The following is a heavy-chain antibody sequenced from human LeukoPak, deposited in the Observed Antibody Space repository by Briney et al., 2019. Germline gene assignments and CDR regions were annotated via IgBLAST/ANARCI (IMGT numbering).Heavy chain of an antibody. D-gene: IGHD3-10*01. Sequence: PGGSLRLSCAASGFTFDDHGMHWVRQAPGKGLVWVSRINSDGGSTSYADSVKGRFTISRDNAKNTLYLQMNSLRAEDTAVYYCARELWFGEFYGMDVWGQGTTVTVSS. CDR1: GFTFDDHG. J-gene: IGHJ6*02. CDR2: INSDGGST. CDR3: ARELWFGEFYGMDV. V-gene: IGHV3-74*01.